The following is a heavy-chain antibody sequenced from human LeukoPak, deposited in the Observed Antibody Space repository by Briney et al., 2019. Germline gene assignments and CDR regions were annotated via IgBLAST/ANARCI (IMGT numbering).Heavy chain of an antibody. Sequence: GGSLRLSCAASGFTFSSYEMNWVRQAPGKGLEWVSYISSSGSTIYYADSVKGRFTISRDNSKNTLYLQMNSLRAEDTAVYYCAKDRFDLSAVGYFDYWGQGTLVTVSS. CDR1: GFTFSSYE. CDR2: ISSSGSTI. J-gene: IGHJ4*02. CDR3: AKDRFDLSAVGYFDY. V-gene: IGHV3-48*03. D-gene: IGHD1-26*01.